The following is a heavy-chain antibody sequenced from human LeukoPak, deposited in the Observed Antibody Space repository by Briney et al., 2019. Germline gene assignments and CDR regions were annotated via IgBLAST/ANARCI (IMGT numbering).Heavy chain of an antibody. CDR1: GFTFSSYG. Sequence: QPGGSLRLSCAASGFTFSSYGMHWVRQAPGKGLEWVAVIRYDGSNKYYADSVKGRFTISRDNSKNTLYLQMNSLRAEDTAVYYCAKSTLNYYDSSGHDAFDIWGQGTMVTVSS. J-gene: IGHJ3*02. CDR3: AKSTLNYYDSSGHDAFDI. CDR2: IRYDGSNK. V-gene: IGHV3-30*02. D-gene: IGHD3-22*01.